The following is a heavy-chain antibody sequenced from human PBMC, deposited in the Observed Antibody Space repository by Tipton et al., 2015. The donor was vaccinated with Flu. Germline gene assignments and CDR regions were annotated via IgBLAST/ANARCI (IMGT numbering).Heavy chain of an antibody. CDR3: AEGYCSGGSCYLSY. V-gene: IGHV4-59*01. CDR2: IYYSGSS. Sequence: GLVKPSETLSLTCTVSGGSISSYYWSWIRQPPGKGLEWIGYIYYSGSSNYNPSLKSRVTISVDTSKNQFSLKLSSVTAADTAVYYCAEGYCSGGSCYLSYWGQGTLVTVSS. D-gene: IGHD2-15*01. J-gene: IGHJ4*02. CDR1: GGSISSYY.